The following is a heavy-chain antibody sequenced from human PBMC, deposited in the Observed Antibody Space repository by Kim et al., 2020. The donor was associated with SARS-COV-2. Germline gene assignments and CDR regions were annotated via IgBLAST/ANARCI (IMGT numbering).Heavy chain of an antibody. D-gene: IGHD3-22*01. J-gene: IGHJ4*02. CDR3: ARQTYYYDSSGYYLLDY. V-gene: IGHV4-39*01. CDR1: GGSISSISYY. Sequence: SETLSLTCTVSGGSISSISYYWGWIRQPPGKGLEWIGSIYYSGSTYYNPSLKSRVTISVDTSKNQFSLKLSSVTAADTAVYYCARQTYYYDSSGYYLLDYWGQGTLVTVSS. CDR2: IYYSGST.